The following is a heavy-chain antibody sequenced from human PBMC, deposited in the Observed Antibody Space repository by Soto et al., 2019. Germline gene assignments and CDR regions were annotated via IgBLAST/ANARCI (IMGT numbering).Heavy chain of an antibody. V-gene: IGHV4-59*13. CDR1: GGSISSFY. CDR3: SRVSYCGGDCYSFDY. Sequence: SETLSLTCTVSGGSISSFYWSWIRQPPGKGLEWIGYIYYSGSTNYHPSLKSRVTMSVDTSKNQFSLKLSSVTAADTAFYYCSRVSYCGGDCYSFDYWGQGTLVTVSS. D-gene: IGHD2-21*02. CDR2: IYYSGST. J-gene: IGHJ4*02.